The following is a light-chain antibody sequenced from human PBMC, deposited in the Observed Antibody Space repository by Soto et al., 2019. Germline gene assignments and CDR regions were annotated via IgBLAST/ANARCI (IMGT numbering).Light chain of an antibody. CDR1: SSDVGNYNL. J-gene: IGLJ1*01. CDR3: CSYAGNSAYV. Sequence: QSALTQPASVSGSPGQSVTISCTGTSSDVGNYNLVSWYQQHPGKAPKFMIFDVSKRPSGVSDRFSGSKSGNTASLTISVLQAEDEADYYCCSYAGNSAYVFGSGTKLTVL. V-gene: IGLV2-23*02. CDR2: DVS.